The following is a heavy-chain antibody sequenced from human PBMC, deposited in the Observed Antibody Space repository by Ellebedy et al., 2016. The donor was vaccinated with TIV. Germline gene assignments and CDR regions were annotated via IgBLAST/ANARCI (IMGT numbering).Heavy chain of an antibody. Sequence: GESLKISCAVSGFTFRNHAMNWVRQAPGKRLEWASYISSSSSSIPYADSVKGRFTISRDNAQNSLYLQMDSLTDEDTAVYYSARYNYRTFDPWGQGTLVTVSS. D-gene: IGHD1-20*01. CDR3: ARYNYRTFDP. V-gene: IGHV3-48*02. CDR2: ISSSSSSI. J-gene: IGHJ5*02. CDR1: GFTFRNHA.